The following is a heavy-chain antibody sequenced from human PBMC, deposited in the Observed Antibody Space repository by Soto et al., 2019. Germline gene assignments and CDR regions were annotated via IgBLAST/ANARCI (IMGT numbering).Heavy chain of an antibody. D-gene: IGHD3-22*01. Sequence: PGGSLRLSCAASGFTFSDHFMDWVRQAPGKGLEWVGRIRNKAKSYTTQYAASVKGRFTISRDDSQNSLYLQMNSLGTGDTALYYCVRVNYYDSSRSTLHCFDIWGQGTMFTVAS. J-gene: IGHJ3*02. V-gene: IGHV3-72*01. CDR2: IRNKAKSYTT. CDR3: VRVNYYDSSRSTLHCFDI. CDR1: GFTFSDHF.